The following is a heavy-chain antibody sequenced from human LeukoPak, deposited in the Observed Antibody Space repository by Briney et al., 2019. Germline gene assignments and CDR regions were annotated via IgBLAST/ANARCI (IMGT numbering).Heavy chain of an antibody. V-gene: IGHV5-51*01. Sequence: GESLKISCEASGYSFTTYWIAWVRQMPGKGLEWIGLIYPGDSGARYSPSFEGQVTISADKSINTAYLQWSSLKASDTAIYYCTKSSAKRGNFYFDLWGRGTLVTVTS. D-gene: IGHD2/OR15-2a*01. J-gene: IGHJ2*01. CDR2: IYPGDSGA. CDR1: GYSFTTYW. CDR3: TKSSAKRGNFYFDL.